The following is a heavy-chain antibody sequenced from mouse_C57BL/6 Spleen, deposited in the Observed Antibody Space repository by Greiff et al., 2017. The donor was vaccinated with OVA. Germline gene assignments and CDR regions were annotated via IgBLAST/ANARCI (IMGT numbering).Heavy chain of an antibody. Sequence: QVQLKQSGPELVKPGASVKLSCKASGYTFTSYDINWVKQRPGQGLEWIGWIYPRDGSTKYNEKFKGKATLTVDTSSSTAYMELHSLTSEDSAVYFCARSHYYYGSRDYAMDYWGQGTSVTVSS. CDR1: GYTFTSYD. CDR2: IYPRDGST. D-gene: IGHD1-1*01. J-gene: IGHJ4*01. CDR3: ARSHYYYGSRDYAMDY. V-gene: IGHV1-85*01.